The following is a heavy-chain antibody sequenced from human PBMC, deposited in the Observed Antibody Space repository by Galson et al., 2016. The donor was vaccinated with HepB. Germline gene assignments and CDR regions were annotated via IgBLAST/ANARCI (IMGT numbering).Heavy chain of an antibody. CDR1: GFSFSTYA. Sequence: SLRLSCAASGFSFSTYAMHWVRQAPGKGLEWVAFIPYIESDKDYADSVKGRFTISRDNSKNTLYLQMNSLRAEDTAVYYCAKDLFGSGSFLEYWGQGALVIVSS. CDR3: AKDLFGSGSFLEY. D-gene: IGHD1-26*01. J-gene: IGHJ4*02. V-gene: IGHV3-30*02. CDR2: IPYIESDK.